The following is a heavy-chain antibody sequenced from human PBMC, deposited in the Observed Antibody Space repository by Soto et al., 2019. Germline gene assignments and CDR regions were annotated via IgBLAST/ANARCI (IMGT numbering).Heavy chain of an antibody. CDR1: GGSISSYY. CDR2: IYYSGST. V-gene: IGHV4-59*08. CDR3: AGEQPPYYYDSSGSAAEY. Sequence: QVQLQESGPGLVKPSETLSLTCTVSGGSISSYYWSWIRQPPGKGLEWIGYIYYSGSTNYNPSLKSRVTISVDXXKXQSXLKLSSVTAADTAVYYCAGEQPPYYYDSSGSAAEYWGQGTLVTVSS. J-gene: IGHJ4*02. D-gene: IGHD3-22*01.